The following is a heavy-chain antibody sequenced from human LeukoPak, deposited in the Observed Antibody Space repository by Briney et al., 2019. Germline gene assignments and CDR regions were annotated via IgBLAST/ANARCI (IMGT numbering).Heavy chain of an antibody. J-gene: IGHJ4*02. CDR3: AREESTG. D-gene: IGHD3-9*01. Sequence: GGSLRLSCAASGFTFSNYWMTWGRQAPGKGLEWVANIKKDGSEKNYVDSVKGRFTISRDNANNSLYLQMNSLRAEDTAVYYCAREESTGWGQGTLVTVSS. CDR1: GFTFSNYW. CDR2: IKKDGSEK. V-gene: IGHV3-7*01.